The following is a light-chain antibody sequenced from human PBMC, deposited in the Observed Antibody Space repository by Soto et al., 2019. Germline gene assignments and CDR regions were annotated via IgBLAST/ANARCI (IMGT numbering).Light chain of an antibody. CDR1: ESISND. Sequence: DIQMTQSPSSRSASVGDRVTITCRASESISNDLHWYQQKPGKAPKILIYAASTLQSGVPSRFSGSGSGTYFTLTISSVQPEDFATYYCQQSYTASPYTFGQGTKLQIK. CDR2: AAS. V-gene: IGKV1-39*01. CDR3: QQSYTASPYT. J-gene: IGKJ2*01.